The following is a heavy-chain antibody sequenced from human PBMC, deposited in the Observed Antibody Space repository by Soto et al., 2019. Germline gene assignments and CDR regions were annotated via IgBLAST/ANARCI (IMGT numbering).Heavy chain of an antibody. CDR1: GGSISSYY. Sequence: PSETLSLTCTVSGGSISSYYWSWIRQPPGKGLEWIGYIYYSGSTNYNPSLKSRVTISVDTSKNQFSLKLSSVTAADTAVYYCARETYYYDSSVYSTPMVDYWGQGTLVTVS. D-gene: IGHD3-22*01. V-gene: IGHV4-59*01. J-gene: IGHJ4*02. CDR3: ARETYYYDSSVYSTPMVDY. CDR2: IYYSGST.